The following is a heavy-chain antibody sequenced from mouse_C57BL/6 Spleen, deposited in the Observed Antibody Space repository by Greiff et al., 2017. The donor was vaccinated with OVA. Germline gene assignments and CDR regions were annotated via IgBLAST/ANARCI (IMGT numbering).Heavy chain of an antibody. CDR2: INPYNGGT. Sequence: EVQLQQSGPVLVKPGASVKMSCKASGYTFTDYYMNWVKQSHGKSLEWIGVINPYNGGTSYNQKFKGKATLTVDKSSSTAYMELNSLTSEDSAVYYCARPYSNYGAMDYWGQGTSVTVSS. J-gene: IGHJ4*01. D-gene: IGHD2-5*01. V-gene: IGHV1-19*01. CDR3: ARPYSNYGAMDY. CDR1: GYTFTDYY.